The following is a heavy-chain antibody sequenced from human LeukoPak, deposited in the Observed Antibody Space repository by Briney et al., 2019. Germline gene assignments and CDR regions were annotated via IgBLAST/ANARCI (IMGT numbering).Heavy chain of an antibody. D-gene: IGHD1-1*01. V-gene: IGHV4-34*01. Sequence: PSETLSLTCAVYGGSFSGYHWSWIRQSPGKGLEWIGEINQSGSINYNPSLKSRVTISVDTSKNQFSLKLTSVTAADTAVYYCAVTWNADRTFAPWGQGILVTVS. CDR1: GGSFSGYH. CDR2: INQSGSI. J-gene: IGHJ5*02. CDR3: AVTWNADRTFAP.